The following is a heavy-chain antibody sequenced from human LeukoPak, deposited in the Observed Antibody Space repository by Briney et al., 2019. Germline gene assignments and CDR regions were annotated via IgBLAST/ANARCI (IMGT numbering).Heavy chain of an antibody. Sequence: ASVKVSCKASGYTFTGYYMHWVRQAPGQGLEWMGRINPNSGGTNYAQKFQGRVTMTRDTSISTAYRELSRLRSDDTAVYYCARGTVSAVTNWFDPWGQGTLVTVSS. CDR2: INPNSGGT. CDR3: ARGTVSAVTNWFDP. J-gene: IGHJ5*02. CDR1: GYTFTGYY. D-gene: IGHD4-23*01. V-gene: IGHV1-2*06.